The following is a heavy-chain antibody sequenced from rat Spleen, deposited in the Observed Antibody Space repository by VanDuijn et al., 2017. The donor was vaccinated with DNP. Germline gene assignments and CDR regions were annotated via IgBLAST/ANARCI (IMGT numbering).Heavy chain of an antibody. CDR2: ISYDGGTT. J-gene: IGHJ3*01. CDR1: GFTFSDYD. Sequence: EVQLVESGGGLVQPGRSLKLSCAVSGFTFSDYDMAWVRQAPKKGLEWVATISYDGGTTHHRDSVKGRFTISRDNAKRTLYLQMDSLRSEDTATYYCATHAHWFAYWGQGTLVTVSS. CDR3: ATHAHWFAY. V-gene: IGHV5S10*01.